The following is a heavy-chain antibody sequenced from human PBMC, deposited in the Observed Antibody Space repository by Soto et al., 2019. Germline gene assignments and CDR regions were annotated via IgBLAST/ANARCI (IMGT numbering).Heavy chain of an antibody. CDR1: GFTLGSYS. D-gene: IGHD2-15*01. CDR3: ARDHRYCSGSSCRPYYYYYGMDV. Sequence: GGSLRLSCAASGFTLGSYSMNWVRQAPGKGLEWVSYITSSSYSIYYADSVKGRFTISRDNAKTSLYIQMNSLRAEDTAVYYCARDHRYCSGSSCRPYYYYYGMDVWGQGTTVTVS. CDR2: ITSSSYSI. V-gene: IGHV3-21*01. J-gene: IGHJ6*02.